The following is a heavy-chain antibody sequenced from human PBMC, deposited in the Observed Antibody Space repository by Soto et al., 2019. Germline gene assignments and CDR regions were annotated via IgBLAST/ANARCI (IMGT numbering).Heavy chain of an antibody. D-gene: IGHD2-15*01. CDR2: ISGSDGST. V-gene: IGHV3-23*01. Sequence: EVQLLESGGGLVQPGGSLRLSCAASGFTFSSCAMSWVRQAPGKGLEWVSTISGSDGSTYYADSVKARFTISRDNSKNTLYLQMNSLRAEDTAVYYCAKCSGGSCYQPLDYWGHGTLVTVSS. J-gene: IGHJ4*01. CDR1: GFTFSSCA. CDR3: AKCSGGSCYQPLDY.